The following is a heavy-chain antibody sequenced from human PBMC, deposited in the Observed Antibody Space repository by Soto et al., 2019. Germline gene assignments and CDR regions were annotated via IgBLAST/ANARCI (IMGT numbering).Heavy chain of an antibody. V-gene: IGHV6-1*01. J-gene: IGHJ6*02. D-gene: IGHD4-4*01. CDR3: ARVTTIAGGHYGMDV. Sequence: PSQTLSLTCAISGDSVSSNSATWNWIRQSPSRGLEWLGRTYYRSKWYNDYALSVKSRLIINADTSKNQFSLHLNSVNAEDTAVYYCARVTTIAGGHYGMDVWGQGTTVTVSS. CDR2: TYYRSKWYN. CDR1: GDSVSSNSAT.